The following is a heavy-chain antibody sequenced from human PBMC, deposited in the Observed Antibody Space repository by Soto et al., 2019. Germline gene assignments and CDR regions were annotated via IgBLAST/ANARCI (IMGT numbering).Heavy chain of an antibody. V-gene: IGHV4-59*01. D-gene: IGHD3-22*01. CDR1: GDSISTAY. CDR2: IYNGGSP. CDR3: ARFSPPRKSYDSNPGWFDP. Sequence: SETLSLTCTVSGDSISTAYWSWIRQPPGKRLEYIGFIYNGGSPNYNPSLKSRVTISLDTSKNQFSLKLSSVTAADAAVYFCARFSPPRKSYDSNPGWFDPWGQGIMVPVSS. J-gene: IGHJ5*02.